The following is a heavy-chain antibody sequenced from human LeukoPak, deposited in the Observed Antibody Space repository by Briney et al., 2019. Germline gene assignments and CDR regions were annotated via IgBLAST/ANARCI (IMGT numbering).Heavy chain of an antibody. CDR2: ISGSGGST. D-gene: IGHD2-8*01. V-gene: IGHV3-23*01. CDR3: ASARGGYCTNGVCYTPYYYYMDV. J-gene: IGHJ6*03. CDR1: GFTFSSYA. Sequence: PGGSLRLSCAASGFTFSSYAMSWVRQAPGKGLEWVSAISGSGGSTYYADSVKGRFTISRDNSKNTLYLQMNSLRAEDTAVYYCASARGGYCTNGVCYTPYYYYMDVWGKGTTVTVSS.